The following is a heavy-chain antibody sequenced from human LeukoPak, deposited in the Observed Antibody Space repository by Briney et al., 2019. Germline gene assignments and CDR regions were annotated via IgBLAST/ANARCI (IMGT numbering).Heavy chain of an antibody. CDR2: ISGSGGSI. CDR1: GFTFSSYA. Sequence: GGSLRLSCGASGFTFSSYAMSWVRQAPGKGPEWASAISGSGGSIYYADSVKGRFTISRDNSKNTLYLQMNSLRAEDTAVYYCAKEDGAGAGKYFDYGGQGTLVTVSS. D-gene: IGHD6-19*01. CDR3: AKEDGAGAGKYFDY. V-gene: IGHV3-23*01. J-gene: IGHJ4*02.